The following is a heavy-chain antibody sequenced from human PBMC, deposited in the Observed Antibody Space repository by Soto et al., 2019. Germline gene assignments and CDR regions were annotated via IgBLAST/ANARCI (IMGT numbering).Heavy chain of an antibody. Sequence: QVQLVQSGAEVKKPGASVMVSCKASGYTFTSYGISWVRQAPGQGLEWMGWISAYNGNTNYAQKLQGRVTMTTDTSTSTAYMEMRSLGSDDTAVYYCASGWFGEFVYYFDYWGQGTLVTVSS. J-gene: IGHJ4*02. CDR2: ISAYNGNT. D-gene: IGHD3-10*01. V-gene: IGHV1-18*01. CDR1: GYTFTSYG. CDR3: ASGWFGEFVYYFDY.